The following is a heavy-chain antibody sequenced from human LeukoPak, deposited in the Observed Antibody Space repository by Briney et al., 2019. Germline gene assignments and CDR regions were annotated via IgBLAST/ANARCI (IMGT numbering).Heavy chain of an antibody. J-gene: IGHJ4*02. D-gene: IGHD3-16*01. V-gene: IGHV3-23*01. CDR1: GFTFSSYA. Sequence: GGSLRLSCAASGFTFSSYAMSWVRQAPGKGLEWVSTISGSGAGTYYADSVKGRFTISRDNSKNTLYLHMNSLRAEDTAVYSRARGSDVFDNWGQGTLVPVSS. CDR2: ISGSGAGT. CDR3: ARGSDVFDN.